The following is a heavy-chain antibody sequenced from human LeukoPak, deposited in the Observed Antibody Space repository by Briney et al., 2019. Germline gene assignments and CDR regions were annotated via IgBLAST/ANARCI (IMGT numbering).Heavy chain of an antibody. D-gene: IGHD3-16*01. Sequence: ASVKVSCKASGYTFTGYYMHWVRQAPGQGLEWMGWINPNSGGTNYAQKFQGRVTMTRDTSISTAYMELSRLRSDDTAVYYCARKGVGRYGGGFDYWGQGTLVTVSS. CDR3: ARKGVGRYGGGFDY. V-gene: IGHV1-2*02. CDR1: GYTFTGYY. CDR2: INPNSGGT. J-gene: IGHJ4*02.